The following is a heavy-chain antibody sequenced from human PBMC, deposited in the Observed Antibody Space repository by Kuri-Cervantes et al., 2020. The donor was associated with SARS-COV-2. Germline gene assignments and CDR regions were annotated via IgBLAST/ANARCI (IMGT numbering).Heavy chain of an antibody. V-gene: IGHV4-59*12. CDR3: ARDYSGYAYI. J-gene: IGHJ3*02. Sequence: GSLRLSCTVSGGSISSYYWSWIRQPPGKGLEWIGYIYYSGSTNYNPSLKSRVTISVDTSKNQFSLRLSSVTAADTAVYYCARDYSGYAYIWGQGTMVTVSS. CDR2: IYYSGST. D-gene: IGHD5-12*01. CDR1: GGSISSYY.